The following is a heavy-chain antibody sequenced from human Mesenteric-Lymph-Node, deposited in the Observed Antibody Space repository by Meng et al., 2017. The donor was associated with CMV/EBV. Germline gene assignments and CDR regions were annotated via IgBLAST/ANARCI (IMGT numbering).Heavy chain of an antibody. CDR2: IYHRGST. Sequence: SETLSLSCTVSGGSISTYNWNWIRQSPGKGLEWIGSIYHRGSTYYNPSLKSRVTISVDTSKNQFSLRLSSVTAADTAVYYCARVFYYDSSGYYEYNWFDPWGQGTLVTVSS. J-gene: IGHJ5*02. V-gene: IGHV4-38-2*02. CDR3: ARVFYYDSSGYYEYNWFDP. D-gene: IGHD3-22*01. CDR1: GGSISTYN.